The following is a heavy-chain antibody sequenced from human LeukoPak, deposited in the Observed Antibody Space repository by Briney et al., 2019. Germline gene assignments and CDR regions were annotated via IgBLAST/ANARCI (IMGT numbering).Heavy chain of an antibody. V-gene: IGHV3-66*04. D-gene: IGHD5-24*01. CDR1: GFTVSNSW. CDR2: IYSGGTT. J-gene: IGHJ3*01. Sequence: PGGSLRLSCAASGFTVSNSWMTWVRQAPGKGLEWVSVIYSGGTTYYVDSVKGRFTISRDNSKNTLYLQMNTLRAEDTAVYYCARRDGYNFGGGFDVWGQGTMVTVSS. CDR3: ARRDGYNFGGGFDV.